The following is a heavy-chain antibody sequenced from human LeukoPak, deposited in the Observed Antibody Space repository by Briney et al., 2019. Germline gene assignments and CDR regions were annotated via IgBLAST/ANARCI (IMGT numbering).Heavy chain of an antibody. V-gene: IGHV3-21*01. Sequence: GGSLRLSCAASGFTFSSYSMNWVRQAPGKGLEWVSSISSSSSYIYYADSVKGRFTTSRDNAKNSLYLQMNSLRAEDTPVCYCARGGYVWGSYRYTYYFDYWGQGTLVTVSS. CDR3: ARGGYVWGSYRYTYYFDY. J-gene: IGHJ4*02. CDR1: GFTFSSYS. D-gene: IGHD3-16*02. CDR2: ISSSSSYI.